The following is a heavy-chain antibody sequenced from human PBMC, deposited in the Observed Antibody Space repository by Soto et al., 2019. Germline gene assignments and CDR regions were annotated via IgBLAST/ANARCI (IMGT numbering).Heavy chain of an antibody. CDR3: ARARVYATGPLDF. CDR1: GFTFTSYT. J-gene: IGHJ4*02. V-gene: IGHV3-21*06. Sequence: GGSLRLYCAASGFTFTSYTMNWVRQAPGKGLEWVSSISSSSDYIYYADSMKGRVTISRDNAKNSLFLDMNSLTGEDTAVYYCARARVYATGPLDFWGQGTLVTVSS. CDR2: ISSSSDYI. D-gene: IGHD6-13*01.